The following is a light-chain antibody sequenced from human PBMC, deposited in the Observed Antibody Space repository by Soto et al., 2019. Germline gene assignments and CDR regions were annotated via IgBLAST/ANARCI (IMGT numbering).Light chain of an antibody. CDR2: DVS. CDR3: CSYAGSYTVV. Sequence: QSALTQPRSVSGSPGQSVTISCTGTSSDVGAYNYVSWYQQHPGKVPKLMIYDVSRRPSGVPDRFSGSKSGTTASLTISGLQADDEADSYCCSYAGSYTVVFGGGTKLTVL. CDR1: SSDVGAYNY. J-gene: IGLJ3*02. V-gene: IGLV2-11*01.